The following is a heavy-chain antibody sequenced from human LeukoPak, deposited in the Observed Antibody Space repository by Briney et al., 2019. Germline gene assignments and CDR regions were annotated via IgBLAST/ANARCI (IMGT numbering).Heavy chain of an antibody. Sequence: KPSETLSLTCTVSGGSISSYYWSWIRQPAGKGLEWIGRIYTSGSTSYNPSLKSRVTMFVDMSKNQFSLRLSSVTAADTAVYYCARHRAYSSSSPFDYWGQGTLVTVSS. CDR1: GGSISSYY. D-gene: IGHD6-6*01. CDR3: ARHRAYSSSSPFDY. CDR2: IYTSGST. J-gene: IGHJ4*02. V-gene: IGHV4-4*07.